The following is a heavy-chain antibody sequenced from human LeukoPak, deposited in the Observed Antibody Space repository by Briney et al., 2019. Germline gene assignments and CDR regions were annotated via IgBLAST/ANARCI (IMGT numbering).Heavy chain of an antibody. Sequence: ASVKVSCKASGYTFTGYYMHWVRQAPGQGLEWMGWINPNSGGTNYAQKFQGRVTMTRDTSISTAYMEPSRLRSDDTAVYYCASYYDSSGYYLRSDAFDIWGQGTMVTVSS. CDR3: ASYYDSSGYYLRSDAFDI. CDR1: GYTFTGYY. V-gene: IGHV1-2*02. D-gene: IGHD3-22*01. J-gene: IGHJ3*02. CDR2: INPNSGGT.